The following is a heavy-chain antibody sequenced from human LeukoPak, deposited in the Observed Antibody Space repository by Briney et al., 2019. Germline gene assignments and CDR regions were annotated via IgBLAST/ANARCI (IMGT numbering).Heavy chain of an antibody. CDR1: GFTFSSYE. CDR3: ARYGSSWYYFDY. V-gene: IGHV3-21*01. CDR2: ISSSSSYI. D-gene: IGHD6-13*01. J-gene: IGHJ4*02. Sequence: GGSLRLSCAASGFTFSSYEMNWVRQAPGKGLEWVSSISSSSSYIYYADSVKGRFTISRDNAKNSLYLQMNSLRAEDTAVYYCARYGSSWYYFDYWGQGTLVTVSS.